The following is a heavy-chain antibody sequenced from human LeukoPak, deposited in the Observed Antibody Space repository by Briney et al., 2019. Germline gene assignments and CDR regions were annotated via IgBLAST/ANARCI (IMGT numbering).Heavy chain of an antibody. CDR1: GFTFSSHW. CDR3: ARESVTDISRQSDAFDI. J-gene: IGHJ3*02. D-gene: IGHD2-21*02. Sequence: PGGSLRLSCAASGFTFSSHWMHWARQAPGKGLVWVSRIKSDGSSTSYAESVKGRFTISRDNAKNTLYLQMNNLRVEDTAVYYCARESVTDISRQSDAFDIWGQGTLVTVS. CDR2: IKSDGSST. V-gene: IGHV3-74*01.